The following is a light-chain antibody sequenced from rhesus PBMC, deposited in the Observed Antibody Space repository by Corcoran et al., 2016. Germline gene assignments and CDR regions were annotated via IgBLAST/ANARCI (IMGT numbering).Light chain of an antibody. Sequence: DIQMTQSPSALSASVGDRVTISCRASQNSYSNSAWYQQKPGKAPKLLIYAAASLQPGIPSRFSGSGSGPAFTLTICSRQPADSAAYYCHHYYANPLTFGGATKVELK. CDR2: AAA. J-gene: IGKJ4*01. V-gene: IGKV1S12*01. CDR1: QNSYSN. CDR3: HHYYANPLT.